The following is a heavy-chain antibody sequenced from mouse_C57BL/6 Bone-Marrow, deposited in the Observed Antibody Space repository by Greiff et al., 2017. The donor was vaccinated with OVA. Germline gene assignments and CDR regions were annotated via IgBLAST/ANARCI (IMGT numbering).Heavy chain of an antibody. CDR1: GYSITSGYY. CDR3: ARYLGWYFDV. V-gene: IGHV3-6*01. J-gene: IGHJ1*03. D-gene: IGHD5-1*01. Sequence: EVQLQQSGPGLVKPSQSLSLTCSVTGYSITSGYYWNWIRQFPGNKLEWMGYISYDGSNNYNPSLKNRISITRDTSKNQFFLKLNSVTTEDTATYYCARYLGWYFDVWGTGTTVTVSS. CDR2: ISYDGSN.